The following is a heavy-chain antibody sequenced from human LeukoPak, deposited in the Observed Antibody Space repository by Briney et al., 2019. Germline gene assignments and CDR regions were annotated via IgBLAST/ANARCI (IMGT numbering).Heavy chain of an antibody. Sequence: PGGSLRLSCAASGFTFSSYGMNWVRQAPGKGLEWVSYISSSATTIYYADSVKGRFTISRDNAKNSVYLQMNSLGDEDTAVYYCAGDPSGYYYLDQWGQGTLVAVSS. D-gene: IGHD5-12*01. CDR3: AGDPSGYYYLDQ. V-gene: IGHV3-48*03. J-gene: IGHJ4*02. CDR2: ISSSATTI. CDR1: GFTFSSYG.